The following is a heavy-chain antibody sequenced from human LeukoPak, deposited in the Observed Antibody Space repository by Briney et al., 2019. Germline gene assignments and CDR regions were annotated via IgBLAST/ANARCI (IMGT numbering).Heavy chain of an antibody. Sequence: ASVKVCCKASGYTFTSYGITWARHAPGQGLEWMGWISAFNTNTNSAQNLQGRVTMTTDTSTSTAYLELRSLRSDDAAIYYCARDRSGYEGGDFWGQGTLVTVSS. D-gene: IGHD5-12*01. CDR2: ISAFNTNT. CDR1: GYTFTSYG. CDR3: ARDRSGYEGGDF. J-gene: IGHJ4*02. V-gene: IGHV1-18*01.